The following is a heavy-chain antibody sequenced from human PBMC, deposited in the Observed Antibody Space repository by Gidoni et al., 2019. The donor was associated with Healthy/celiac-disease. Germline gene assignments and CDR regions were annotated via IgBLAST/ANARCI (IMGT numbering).Heavy chain of an antibody. Sequence: EVQLLESEGGLVQPGGSLRLSCAASGFTFSRYAMSWVRQAPGKGLEWVSAISGSGGSTYYADSVKGRFTISRDNSKNTLYLQMNSLRAEDTAVYYCATPHGLQQLVPSVYYYYGMDVWGQGTTVTVSS. D-gene: IGHD6-13*01. CDR3: ATPHGLQQLVPSVYYYYGMDV. V-gene: IGHV3-23*01. CDR1: GFTFSRYA. J-gene: IGHJ6*02. CDR2: ISGSGGST.